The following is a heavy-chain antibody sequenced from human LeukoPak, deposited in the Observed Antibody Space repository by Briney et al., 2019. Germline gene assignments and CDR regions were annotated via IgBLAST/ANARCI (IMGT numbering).Heavy chain of an antibody. CDR3: AKGYGMDV. CDR1: GFTFSTYA. V-gene: IGHV3-23*01. Sequence: PGGSLRLSCAASGFTFSTYAMSWVRQAPGKGLEWASAFTGGAGSTFYADSVRGRFTISRDNSENTLYLQMNSLRADDTAVYYCAKGYGMDVWGQGTTVTVSS. CDR2: FTGGAGST. J-gene: IGHJ6*02.